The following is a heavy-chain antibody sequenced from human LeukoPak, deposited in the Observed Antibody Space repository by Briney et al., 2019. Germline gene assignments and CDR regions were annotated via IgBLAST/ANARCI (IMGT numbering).Heavy chain of an antibody. V-gene: IGHV1-2*02. D-gene: IGHD3-10*01. CDR2: ITPNSGGT. CDR3: ARVVPMVRGVIGPIPFDY. CDR1: GGTFSSYA. Sequence: ASVKVSCKASGGTFSSYAISWVRQAPGQGLEWMGWITPNSGGTNYAQNFQGRVIMTRDTSISTGYMEMSGLRSDDTAVYYCARVVPMVRGVIGPIPFDYWGQGTLVTVSS. J-gene: IGHJ4*02.